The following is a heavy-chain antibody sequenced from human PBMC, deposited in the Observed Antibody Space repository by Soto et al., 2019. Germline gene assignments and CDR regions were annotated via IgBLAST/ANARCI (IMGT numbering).Heavy chain of an antibody. CDR3: ATPRAVRGVIITGEIGMDV. D-gene: IGHD3-10*01. CDR1: GYTLTELS. Sequence: ASVKVSCKVSGYTLTELSMHWVRQAPGKGLEWMGGFDPEGGETIYAQKFQGRVTMTEDTSTDTAYMELSSLRSEDTAVYYCATPRAVRGVIITGEIGMDVWGQGTTVTVSS. V-gene: IGHV1-24*01. J-gene: IGHJ6*02. CDR2: FDPEGGET.